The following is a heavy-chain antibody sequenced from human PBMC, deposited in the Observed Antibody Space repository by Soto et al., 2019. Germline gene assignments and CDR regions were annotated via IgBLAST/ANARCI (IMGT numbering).Heavy chain of an antibody. Sequence: ASVKVSCKASGYTFTIYYMHWVLQAPVQGLEWMGIINPSGGSTSYAQKFQGRVTMTRDTSTSTVYMELSSLRSEDTAVYYCARDVLVDCSSTSCSPGGCYYYGMDVWG. J-gene: IGHJ6*02. D-gene: IGHD2-2*01. CDR3: ARDVLVDCSSTSCSPGGCYYYGMDV. CDR2: INPSGGST. V-gene: IGHV1-46*03. CDR1: GYTFTIYY.